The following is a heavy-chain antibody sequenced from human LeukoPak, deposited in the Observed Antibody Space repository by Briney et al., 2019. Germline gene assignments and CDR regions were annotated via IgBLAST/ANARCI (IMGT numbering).Heavy chain of an antibody. CDR1: GGSFSGYY. Sequence: SETLSLTCAVYGGSFSGYYWSWIRQPPGKGLEWIGEINHSGSTNYNPSLKSRVTISVDTSKNQFSLKLSSVTAADTAVYYCARGDYGSGNYYYGMDVWGQGTTVTVSS. J-gene: IGHJ6*02. D-gene: IGHD3-10*01. CDR2: INHSGST. CDR3: ARGDYGSGNYYYGMDV. V-gene: IGHV4-34*01.